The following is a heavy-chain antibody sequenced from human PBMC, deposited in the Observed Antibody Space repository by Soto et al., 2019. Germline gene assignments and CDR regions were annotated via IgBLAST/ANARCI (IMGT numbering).Heavy chain of an antibody. CDR2: IKHDGNEK. V-gene: IGHV3-7*01. CDR3: ASVLGSSGWYSNVNVLDI. D-gene: IGHD6-13*01. J-gene: IGHJ3*02. Sequence: WGSVRLSCAVSGFTFSGYWMSWVRQAPGKGLEWVANIKHDGNEKYYVDSVKGRFTISRDKAKNSLYLQMNSLTAAHTAVYYCASVLGSSGWYSNVNVLDIQGKGTRVTVSS. CDR1: GFTFSGYW.